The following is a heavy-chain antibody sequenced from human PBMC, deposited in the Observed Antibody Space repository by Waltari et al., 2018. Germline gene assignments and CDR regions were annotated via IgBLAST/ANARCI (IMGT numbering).Heavy chain of an antibody. CDR2: IRYDGSNK. J-gene: IGHJ3*02. CDR1: TFSSYG. D-gene: IGHD3-9*01. CDR3: AKWDYDILTGYYGAFDI. V-gene: IGHV3-30*02. Sequence: TFSSYGMHWVRQAPGKGLEWVAFIRYDGSNKYYADSVKGRFTISRDNSKNTLYLQMNSLRAEDTAVYYCAKWDYDILTGYYGAFDIWGQGTMVTVSS.